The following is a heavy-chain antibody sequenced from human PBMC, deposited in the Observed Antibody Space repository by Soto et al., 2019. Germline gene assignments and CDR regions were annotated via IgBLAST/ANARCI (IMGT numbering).Heavy chain of an antibody. J-gene: IGHJ3*02. Sequence: GGTLRLSCAASGFTFSSYAMSWVRQAPGKGLEWVSAISGSGGSTYYADSVKGRFTISRDNSKNTLYLQMNSLRAEDTGAYFCAKVSLDGYNHESFDIWCRGPMVTVS. CDR1: GFTFSSYA. D-gene: IGHD5-12*01. CDR2: ISGSGGST. CDR3: AKVSLDGYNHESFDI. V-gene: IGHV3-23*01.